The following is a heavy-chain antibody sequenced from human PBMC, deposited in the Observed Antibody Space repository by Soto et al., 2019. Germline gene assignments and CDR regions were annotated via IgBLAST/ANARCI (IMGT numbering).Heavy chain of an antibody. V-gene: IGHV1-69*13. CDR2: IIPIFGTA. CDR1: GGTFSSYA. D-gene: IGHD2-15*01. CDR3: ARGRVCSGGSCYSYYYYGMDV. Sequence: SVKVSCKASGGTFSSYAISWVRQAPGQGLEWMGGIIPIFGTANYAQKFQGRVTITADESTSTAYMELSSLRSEDTAVYYCARGRVCSGGSCYSYYYYGMDVWGQGTTVTSP. J-gene: IGHJ6*02.